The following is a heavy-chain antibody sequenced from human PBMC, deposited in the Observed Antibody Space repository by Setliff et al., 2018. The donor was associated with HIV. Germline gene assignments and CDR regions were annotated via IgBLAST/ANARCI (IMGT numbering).Heavy chain of an antibody. V-gene: IGHV4-31*03. CDR1: GGSISRGGFY. CDR2: VNYRGTT. Sequence: SETLSLTCTVSGGSISRGGFYWSWIRHHPGKGLEWIGYVNYRGTTYYNLSLKSRVTISVDTSKNQFSLNLSSVTAADTAVYYCGRGRVARTWGQGTQVTVSS. CDR3: GRGRVART. D-gene: IGHD5-12*01. J-gene: IGHJ5*02.